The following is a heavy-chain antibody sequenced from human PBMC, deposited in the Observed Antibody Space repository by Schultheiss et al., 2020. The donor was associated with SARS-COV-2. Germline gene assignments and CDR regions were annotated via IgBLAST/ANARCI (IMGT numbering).Heavy chain of an antibody. V-gene: IGHV4-31*03. J-gene: IGHJ4*02. CDR1: GGSISSGGYY. D-gene: IGHD3-22*01. CDR2: ISYSGST. Sequence: SETLSLTCTVSGGSISSGGYYWSWIRQPPGKGLEWIGYISYSGSTYYNPSLKSRVTISVDTSKNQFSLKLSSVTAADTAVYYCATVITTRFDIWGQGTLVTVSS. CDR3: ATVITTRFDI.